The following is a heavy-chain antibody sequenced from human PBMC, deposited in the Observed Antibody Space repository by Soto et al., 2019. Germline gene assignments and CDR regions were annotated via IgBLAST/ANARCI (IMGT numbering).Heavy chain of an antibody. CDR1: GYSISSRHW. Sequence: SETLSLTCAVSGYSISSRHWWGWIRQPPGKGLEWIGYIYYSGSTYYNPSLKSRVTISVDRSKNQFSLELSSVTAADTAVYYCTTQNPGSYHFDFWGQGHLVTVSS. J-gene: IGHJ4*02. D-gene: IGHD3-10*01. CDR2: IYYSGST. V-gene: IGHV4-28*01. CDR3: TTQNPGSYHFDF.